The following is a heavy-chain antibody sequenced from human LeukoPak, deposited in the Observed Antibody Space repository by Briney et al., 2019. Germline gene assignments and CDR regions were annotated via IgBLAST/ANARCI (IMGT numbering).Heavy chain of an antibody. CDR3: ARASFSSSWSYFFDY. CDR2: ISSSGGTI. CDR1: GFIFSSYE. D-gene: IGHD6-13*01. V-gene: IGHV3-48*03. Sequence: GGSLRLSCEASGFIFSSYEMNWVRQAPGRGLEWVSYISSSGGTIFHADSVKGRFTISRDNAKNSVFLQISSLRVEDTAIYYCARASFSSSWSYFFDYWGREPWSPSPQ. J-gene: IGHJ4*02.